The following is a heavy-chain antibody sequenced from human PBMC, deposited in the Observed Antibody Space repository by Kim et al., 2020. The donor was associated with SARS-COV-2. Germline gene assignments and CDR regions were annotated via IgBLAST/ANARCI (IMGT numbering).Heavy chain of an antibody. V-gene: IGHV3-23*01. CDR3: AKDGTSCYDCIYYYGMDV. J-gene: IGHJ6*02. D-gene: IGHD2-2*01. CDR1: GFTFSSYA. CDR2: ISGSGGST. Sequence: GGSLRLSCAASGFTFSSYAMSWVRQAPGKGLEWVSAISGSGGSTYYADSVKGRFTISRDNSKNTLYLQMNSLRAEDTAVYYCAKDGTSCYDCIYYYGMDVWGQGTTVTVSS.